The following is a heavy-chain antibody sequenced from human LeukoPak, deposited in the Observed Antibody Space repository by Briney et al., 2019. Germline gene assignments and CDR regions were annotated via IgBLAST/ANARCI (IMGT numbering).Heavy chain of an antibody. CDR3: TTLPWFNY. V-gene: IGHV1-24*01. CDR2: FEPEDGET. D-gene: IGHD3-10*01. Sequence: ESSVKVSCKVSVYTLTEISMHWVRQAPGKGLEWMGGFEPEDGETIYAQKFQGRVTMTEDTSTDTAYMELSSLRSEDTDVYYCTTLPWFNYWGQGSLVTVSS. J-gene: IGHJ4*02. CDR1: VYTLTEIS.